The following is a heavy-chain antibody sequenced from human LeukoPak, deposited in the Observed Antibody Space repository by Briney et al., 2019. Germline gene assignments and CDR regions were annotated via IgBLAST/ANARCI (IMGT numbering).Heavy chain of an antibody. J-gene: IGHJ6*02. CDR2: IYYSGST. V-gene: IGHV4-39*01. CDR1: GGSISSSSYY. D-gene: IGHD3-22*01. CDR3: ARQRYYDSSGYYFPALSYGMDV. Sequence: KSSETLSLTCTVSGGSISSSSYYWGWIRQPPGKGLEWIGSIYYSGSTYYNPSLKSRVTISVDTSKNQFSLKLSSVTAADTAVYYCARQRYYDSSGYYFPALSYGMDVWGQGTTVTVSS.